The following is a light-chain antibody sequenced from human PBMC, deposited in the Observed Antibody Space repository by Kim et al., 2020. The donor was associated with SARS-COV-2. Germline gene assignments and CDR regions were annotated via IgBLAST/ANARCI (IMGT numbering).Light chain of an antibody. Sequence: ASVGDRVTITGRASQGIRNALSWYQQRPGKAPKLLIYTASNLQSGVPSRFSGSGSGTDFTLTISSLQPEDFATYFCLQDYNSPLTFGGGTKVDIK. CDR2: TAS. CDR1: QGIRNA. V-gene: IGKV1-6*01. J-gene: IGKJ4*01. CDR3: LQDYNSPLT.